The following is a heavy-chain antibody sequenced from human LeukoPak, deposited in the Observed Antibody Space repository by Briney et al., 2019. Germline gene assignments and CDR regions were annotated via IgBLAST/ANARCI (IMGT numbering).Heavy chain of an antibody. CDR1: GFTFSSYS. D-gene: IGHD1-26*01. Sequence: GWALRLSCAASGFTFSSYSMNWVRQAPGKGLEWVSYISSISSTIYYADSVKGRFTISRDNAKNSLYLQMNSLRDEDTAVYYCARDGPWKWELLFNNFASWGQGNLVTVSS. CDR3: ARDGPWKWELLFNNFAS. CDR2: ISSISSTI. V-gene: IGHV3-48*02. J-gene: IGHJ4*02.